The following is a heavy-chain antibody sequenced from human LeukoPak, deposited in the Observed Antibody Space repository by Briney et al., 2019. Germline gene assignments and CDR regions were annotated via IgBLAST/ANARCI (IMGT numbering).Heavy chain of an antibody. Sequence: GGSLRLSCAASGFTFSSYEMNWVRQAPGKGLEWVANIKQDGSEKYYVDSVKGRFTISRDNAKNSLYLQMNSLRAEDTAVYYCASTYYDFWSGFAPQDYWGQGTLVTVSS. V-gene: IGHV3-7*01. CDR1: GFTFSSYE. CDR3: ASTYYDFWSGFAPQDY. CDR2: IKQDGSEK. J-gene: IGHJ4*02. D-gene: IGHD3-3*01.